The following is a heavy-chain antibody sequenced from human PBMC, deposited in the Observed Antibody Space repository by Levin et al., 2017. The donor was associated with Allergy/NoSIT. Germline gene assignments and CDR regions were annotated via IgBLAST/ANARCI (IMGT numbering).Heavy chain of an antibody. D-gene: IGHD2-8*01. CDR3: ARDRRDCTNGVCFHFDY. CDR2: ISSSSSPI. Sequence: GESLKISCAASGFTFSSYSMNWVRQAPGKGLEWVSYISSSSSPIYYADSVKGRFTISRDNAKNSLYLQMNSLRDEDTAVYYCARDRRDCTNGVCFHFDYWGQGTLVTVSS. CDR1: GFTFSSYS. V-gene: IGHV3-48*02. J-gene: IGHJ4*02.